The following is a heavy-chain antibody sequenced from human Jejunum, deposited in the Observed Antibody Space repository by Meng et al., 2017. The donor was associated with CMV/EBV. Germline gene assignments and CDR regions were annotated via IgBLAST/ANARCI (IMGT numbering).Heavy chain of an antibody. CDR3: TYGYSAY. V-gene: IGHV3-66*02. D-gene: IGHD5-18*01. Sequence: GGSLRLSCEASGLTVSSNYMSWVRQAPGKGLEWVSVMDSAGGTYYADSVKGRFTISRDNSKNTLYFQMNSLRVEDTAVYYCTYGYSAYWGQGTLVTVPQ. CDR2: MDSAGGT. J-gene: IGHJ4*02. CDR1: GLTVSSNY.